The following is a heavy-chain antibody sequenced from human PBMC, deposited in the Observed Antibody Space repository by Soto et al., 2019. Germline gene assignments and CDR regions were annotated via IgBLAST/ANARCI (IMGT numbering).Heavy chain of an antibody. CDR1: GFTFSSYA. CDR2: ISGSGGST. J-gene: IGHJ4*02. CDR3: AKDLWAEINYYDSSGSYYFDY. D-gene: IGHD3-22*01. Sequence: GGSLRVSCAASGFTFSSYAMSWVRQAPGKGLEWVSAISGSGGSTYYADSVKGRFTISRDNSKNTLYLQMNSLRAEDTAVYYCAKDLWAEINYYDSSGSYYFDYWGQGTLVTVSS. V-gene: IGHV3-23*01.